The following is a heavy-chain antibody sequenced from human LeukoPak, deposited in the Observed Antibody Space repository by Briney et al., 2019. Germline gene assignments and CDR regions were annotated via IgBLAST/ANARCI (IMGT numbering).Heavy chain of an antibody. D-gene: IGHD3-10*01. J-gene: IGHJ5*02. CDR1: GGSSSNYY. V-gene: IGHV4-34*01. CDR3: ARVTYDSGSYHGRFDL. CDR2: INQSGDT. Sequence: SETLSPTCRDYGGSSSNYYWSWIRQPPGKGLEWIGEINQSGDTNYNPSLTSRVTLSVETSKYQFSLRLTSVTAADTAVYYCARVTYDSGSYHGRFDLWGQGTLVTVSS.